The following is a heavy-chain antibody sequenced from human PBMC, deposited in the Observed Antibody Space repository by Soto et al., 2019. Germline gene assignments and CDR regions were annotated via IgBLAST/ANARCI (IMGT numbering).Heavy chain of an antibody. Sequence: GGSLRLSCAASGFTFSSYGMHWVRQAPGKGLEWVAVIWYDGSNKYYADSVKGRFTTTRDNSKNTLYLQMNSLRAEDTAVYYCARAHGGYYDSRKDYWGQGTLVTVSS. J-gene: IGHJ4*02. V-gene: IGHV3-33*01. D-gene: IGHD3-22*01. CDR3: ARAHGGYYDSRKDY. CDR2: IWYDGSNK. CDR1: GFTFSSYG.